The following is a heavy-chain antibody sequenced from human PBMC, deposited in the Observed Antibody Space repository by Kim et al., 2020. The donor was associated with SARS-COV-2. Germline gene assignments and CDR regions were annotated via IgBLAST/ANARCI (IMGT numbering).Heavy chain of an antibody. J-gene: IGHJ6*02. CDR2: SSTI. Sequence: SSTIYYADSVKGRLTISRDNAKNSLYLQMNSLRDEDTAVYYCARDYGMDVWGQGTTVTVSS. V-gene: IGHV3-48*02. CDR3: ARDYGMDV.